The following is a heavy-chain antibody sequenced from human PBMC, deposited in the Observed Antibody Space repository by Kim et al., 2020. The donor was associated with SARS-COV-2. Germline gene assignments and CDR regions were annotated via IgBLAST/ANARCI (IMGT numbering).Heavy chain of an antibody. CDR2: ISGSGAHT. D-gene: IGHD3-10*01. J-gene: IGHJ4*02. CDR1: GFTFSHYA. Sequence: GGSLRLSCAASGFTFSHYAMSWVRQAPGKGLEWVSGISGSGAHTYYVDSVKGRFTISRDNSKNTLYLQMNGLRAEDTAVYYCAKHYGSGTSTDYFDYWGQGAVVTVSS. CDR3: AKHYGSGTSTDYFDY. V-gene: IGHV3-23*01.